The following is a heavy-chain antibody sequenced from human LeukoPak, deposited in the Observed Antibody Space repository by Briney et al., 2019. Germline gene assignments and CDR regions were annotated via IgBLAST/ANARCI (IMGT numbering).Heavy chain of an antibody. CDR2: ISWNSGSI. CDR1: GFTFDDYA. D-gene: IGHD3-10*01. J-gene: IGHJ6*03. Sequence: PGGSLRLSCAASGFTFDDYAMHWVRQAPGKGLEWVSGISWNSGSIGYADSVKGRFTISRDNAKNSLYLQMNSLRAEDTAVYYCARDPGSYYGSGSRYYYYYYMDVWGKGTTVTVSS. CDR3: ARDPGSYYGSGSRYYYYYYMDV. V-gene: IGHV3-9*01.